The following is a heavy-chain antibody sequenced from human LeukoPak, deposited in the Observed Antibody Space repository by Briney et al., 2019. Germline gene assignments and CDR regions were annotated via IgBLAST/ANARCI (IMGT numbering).Heavy chain of an antibody. J-gene: IGHJ4*02. Sequence: SETLSLTCSVSGGSISDYYWSWIRQPPGKGLEWIGYIYYSGSTNYNPSLKSRVTISVDTSKNQFSLKLSSVTAADTAVYYCARSKDILTGYCFDYWGQGALVTVSS. V-gene: IGHV4-59*01. D-gene: IGHD3-9*01. CDR2: IYYSGST. CDR3: ARSKDILTGYCFDY. CDR1: GGSISDYY.